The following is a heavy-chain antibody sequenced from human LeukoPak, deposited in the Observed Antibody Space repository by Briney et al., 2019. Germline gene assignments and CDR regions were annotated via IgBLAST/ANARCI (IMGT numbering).Heavy chain of an antibody. V-gene: IGHV1-2*06. D-gene: IGHD4-23*01. Sequence: ASVKVSCKASGYTFTGYYMHCVRQAPGQGLEWMGRINPNSCGTNYAQKFQGRVTMTRDTSISTAYMELRRLRSDDTAVYYCARDPSYNDYGGNNWFDPWGQGTLVTVSS. CDR1: GYTFTGYY. J-gene: IGHJ5*02. CDR3: ARDPSYNDYGGNNWFDP. CDR2: INPNSCGT.